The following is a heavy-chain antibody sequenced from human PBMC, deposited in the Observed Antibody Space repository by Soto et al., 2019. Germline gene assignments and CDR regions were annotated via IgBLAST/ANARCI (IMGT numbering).Heavy chain of an antibody. CDR2: ISYSGST. CDR3: ARDWDSSGLFDP. J-gene: IGHJ5*02. Sequence: SETLSLTCSVSGASITAYYWSWIRQPPGKGLEWIGSISYSGSTKYNPSLESRVMISLDTSKNQFSLRLTSVTAADTALYYCARDWDSSGLFDPWGQGALVTVSS. CDR1: GASITAYY. D-gene: IGHD3-10*01. V-gene: IGHV4-59*01.